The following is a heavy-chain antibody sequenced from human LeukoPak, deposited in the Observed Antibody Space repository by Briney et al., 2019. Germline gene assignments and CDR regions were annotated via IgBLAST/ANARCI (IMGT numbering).Heavy chain of an antibody. Sequence: GASVKVSCKASGGTFSSYAISWVRQAPGQGLEWMGWISTYNGNTKYAEKLQGRVTMTTDTSTNTAYMELRSLRSDDTAVYYCVRGKGGYWGQGTLVTVSS. CDR2: ISTYNGNT. CDR1: GGTFSSYA. J-gene: IGHJ4*02. V-gene: IGHV1-18*01. CDR3: VRGKGGY. D-gene: IGHD3-16*01.